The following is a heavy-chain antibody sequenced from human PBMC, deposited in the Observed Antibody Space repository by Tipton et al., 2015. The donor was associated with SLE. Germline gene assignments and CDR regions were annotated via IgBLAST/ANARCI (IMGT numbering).Heavy chain of an antibody. CDR2: ITRRGKT. CDR1: GDSLSSSNYY. V-gene: IGHV4-39*07. CDR3: ARGGTGDGRNPFDP. D-gene: IGHD4-23*01. Sequence: TLSLTCSVSGDSLSSSNYYWSWFRRPPGRGLEWIGEITRRGKTNYNPSLKSRVTISVDTSKNQFSLNLRSVTAADTAVYYCARGGTGDGRNPFDPWGQGTLVTVSS. J-gene: IGHJ5*02.